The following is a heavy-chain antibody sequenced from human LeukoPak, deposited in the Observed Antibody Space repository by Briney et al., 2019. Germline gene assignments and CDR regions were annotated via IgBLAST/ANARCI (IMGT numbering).Heavy chain of an antibody. V-gene: IGHV4-4*07. CDR1: GGSFSSYY. Sequence: SETLSLTCSVSGGSFSSYYWSWIRQPAGKGLEWIGRVYISGSTNYDPSLKSRVSMSVDTSKNQFSLRLSSVTAADTAVYYCARRAAGTFDYWGQGTLVTVSS. D-gene: IGHD6-13*01. CDR2: VYISGST. CDR3: ARRAAGTFDY. J-gene: IGHJ4*02.